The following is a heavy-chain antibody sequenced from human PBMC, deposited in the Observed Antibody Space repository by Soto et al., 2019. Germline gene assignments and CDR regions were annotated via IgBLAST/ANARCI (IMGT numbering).Heavy chain of an antibody. CDR3: ARASEGRGGDRFGY. CDR2: INHSGST. J-gene: IGHJ4*02. CDR1: GGSFSGYY. Sequence: PSETLSLTCAVYGGSFSGYYWSWIRQPPGKGLEWIGEINHSGSTNYNPSLKSRVTISVDTSKNQFSLKLSSVTAADTAVYYCARASEGRGGDRFGYWGQGTLVTVSS. D-gene: IGHD2-21*02. V-gene: IGHV4-34*01.